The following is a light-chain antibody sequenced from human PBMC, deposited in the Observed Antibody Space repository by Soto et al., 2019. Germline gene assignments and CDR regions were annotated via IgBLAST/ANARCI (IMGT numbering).Light chain of an antibody. Sequence: DIQMTQSPSTLSASVGDRVTITCRASQSISSWLAWYQQKPGKAPKLLIYDASSLESGVPSRLSGSGSGTEFTLTISSLQPDDSETYYCQQYNSYSYTFGQGTKVDIK. CDR2: DAS. CDR3: QQYNSYSYT. J-gene: IGKJ2*01. V-gene: IGKV1-5*01. CDR1: QSISSW.